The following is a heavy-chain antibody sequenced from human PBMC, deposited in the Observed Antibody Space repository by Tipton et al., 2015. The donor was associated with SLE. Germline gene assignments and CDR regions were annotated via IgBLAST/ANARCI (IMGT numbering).Heavy chain of an antibody. J-gene: IGHJ5*02. CDR1: DGSFRGFY. CDR2: IYYSGKT. CDR3: ARGGGFMSGRWFDP. Sequence: TLSLTCAVNDGSFRGFYWSWIRQPPGKGLEYIGYIYYSGKTNYNPSLRGRVTISVDTSKNQFSLKLSSLTAADTAVYYCARGGGFMSGRWFDPWGQGTLVTVSS. V-gene: IGHV4-59*12. D-gene: IGHD3-10*01.